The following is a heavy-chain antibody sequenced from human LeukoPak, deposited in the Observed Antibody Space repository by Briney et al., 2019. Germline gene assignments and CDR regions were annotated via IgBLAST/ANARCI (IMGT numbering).Heavy chain of an antibody. V-gene: IGHV3-21*01. CDR1: GFTFSSYS. CDR3: ARESGYYDSSGPFDY. Sequence: PGGSLRLSCAASGFTFSSYSMNWVRQAPGKGLEWVSSISSSSSYIYHADSVKGRFTISRDNAKNSLYLQMNSLRAEDTAVYYCARESGYYDSSGPFDYWGQGTLVTVSS. J-gene: IGHJ4*02. CDR2: ISSSSSYI. D-gene: IGHD3-22*01.